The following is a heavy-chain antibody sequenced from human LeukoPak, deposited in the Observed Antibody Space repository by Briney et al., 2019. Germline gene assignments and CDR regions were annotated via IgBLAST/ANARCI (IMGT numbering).Heavy chain of an antibody. CDR3: TQYCSGGSCYYYYYGMDV. CDR2: VRSKAYGGTT. J-gene: IGHJ6*02. CDR1: GFTFGDYA. D-gene: IGHD2-15*01. V-gene: IGHV3-49*03. Sequence: GGSLRLSYPASGFTFGDYAMSWFRQAPGKGLEWVGFVRSKAYGGTTEYAASVKGRFTISRDDSKSIAYLQMNSLKTEDTAVYYCTQYCSGGSCYYYYYGMDVWGQGATVTVSS.